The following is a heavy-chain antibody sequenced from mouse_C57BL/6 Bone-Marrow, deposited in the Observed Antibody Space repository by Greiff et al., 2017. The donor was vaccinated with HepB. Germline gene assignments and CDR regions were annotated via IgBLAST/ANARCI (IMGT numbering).Heavy chain of an antibody. D-gene: IGHD1-1*01. Sequence: VKLVESGPGLVQPSQSLSITCTVSGFSLTSYGVHWVRQSPGKGLEWLGVIWSGGSTDYNAAFISRLSISKDNSKSQVFFKMNSLQADDTAIYYCARNCITTVVATNWYFDVWGTGTTVTVSS. CDR1: GFSLTSYG. J-gene: IGHJ1*03. CDR3: ARNCITTVVATNWYFDV. CDR2: IWSGGST. V-gene: IGHV2-2*01.